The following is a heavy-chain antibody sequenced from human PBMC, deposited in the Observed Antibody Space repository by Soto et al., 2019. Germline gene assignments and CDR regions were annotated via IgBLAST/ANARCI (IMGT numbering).Heavy chain of an antibody. Sequence: SQTRSRTCAISGDSVSSNSAAWNWIRQSPSRGLEWLGRTYYRSKWYNDYAVPLKSRIIINPDTSKNQSSLQRNSVTPADTAVSYRASGGDYDYSYPGMDVWGDGTKVNVSS. CDR3: ASGGDYDYSYPGMDV. CDR1: GDSVSSNSAA. V-gene: IGHV6-1*01. D-gene: IGHD3-16*01. J-gene: IGHJ6*04. CDR2: TYYRSKWYN.